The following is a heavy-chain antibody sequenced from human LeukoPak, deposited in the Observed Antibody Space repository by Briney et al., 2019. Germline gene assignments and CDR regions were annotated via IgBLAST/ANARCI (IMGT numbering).Heavy chain of an antibody. D-gene: IGHD6-19*01. V-gene: IGHV3-48*03. Sequence: PGGSLRLSCAASGFTFSNYAMSWVRQAPGKGLEWVSYISSSGSIIYYADSVKGRFTISRDNAKNSLYLQMNSLRAEDTAVYYCARDSSGWYHWFDPWGQGTLVTVSS. CDR1: GFTFSNYA. CDR3: ARDSSGWYHWFDP. J-gene: IGHJ5*02. CDR2: ISSSGSII.